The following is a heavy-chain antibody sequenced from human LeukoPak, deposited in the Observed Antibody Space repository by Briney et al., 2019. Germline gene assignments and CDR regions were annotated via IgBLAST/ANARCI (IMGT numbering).Heavy chain of an antibody. D-gene: IGHD6-19*01. CDR2: IIPIFGTT. CDR3: ARDQSIAVPFWY. J-gene: IGHJ4*02. Sequence: VASVKVSCKASGGTFSSYAISWVRQAPGQGVEWMGGIIPIFGTTNYAQKFQGRVTITADKSTSTAYMELSSLRSEDTAVYYCARDQSIAVPFWYWGQGTLVTVSS. V-gene: IGHV1-69*06. CDR1: GGTFSSYA.